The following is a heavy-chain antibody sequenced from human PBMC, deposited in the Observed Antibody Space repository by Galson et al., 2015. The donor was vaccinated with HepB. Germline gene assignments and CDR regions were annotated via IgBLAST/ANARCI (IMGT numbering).Heavy chain of an antibody. CDR2: IKQDGSEK. CDR3: ARGPRYGAFDI. J-gene: IGHJ3*02. D-gene: IGHD4-17*01. CDR1: GFSFSGSR. V-gene: IGHV3-7*03. Sequence: SLRLSCAASGFSFSGSRMNWVRQAPGKGLEWVANIKQDGSEKYYVDSVKGRFAIPRDNAKTSLYLQMNSLGAEDTAVYYCARGPRYGAFDIWGQGTMVTVSS.